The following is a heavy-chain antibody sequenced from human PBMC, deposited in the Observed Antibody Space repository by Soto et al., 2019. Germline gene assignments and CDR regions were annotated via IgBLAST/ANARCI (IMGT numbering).Heavy chain of an antibody. Sequence: SETLSLTCTVSGGSISSYYWNWIRQPPGKGLEWIGYIYYSGSTNYNPSLKSRVTISVDTSKNQFSLKLSSVTAADTAVYYCARVFQYYDILTGYYDAFDIWGQGTMVTVSS. CDR1: GGSISSYY. CDR3: ARVFQYYDILTGYYDAFDI. V-gene: IGHV4-59*01. D-gene: IGHD3-9*01. CDR2: IYYSGST. J-gene: IGHJ3*02.